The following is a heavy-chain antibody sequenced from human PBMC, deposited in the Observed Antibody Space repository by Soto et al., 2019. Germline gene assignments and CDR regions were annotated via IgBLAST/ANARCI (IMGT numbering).Heavy chain of an antibody. CDR3: AKGDTQVYCTSTSCFYYYGLDV. CDR1: GFTFSTYA. CDR2: TSGSGGST. V-gene: IGHV3-23*01. Sequence: GGSLRLSCAASGFTFSTYAMSWVRQAPGKGLEWVSTTSGSGGSTYYTESVKGRFTISRDNSQNTLYLQMNSLRVEDTAVYYCAKGDTQVYCTSTSCFYYYGLDVWGQGTTVTVSS. D-gene: IGHD2-2*01. J-gene: IGHJ6*02.